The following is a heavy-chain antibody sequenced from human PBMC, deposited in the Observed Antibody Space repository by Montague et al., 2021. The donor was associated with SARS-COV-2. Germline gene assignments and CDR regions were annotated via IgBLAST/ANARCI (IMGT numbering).Heavy chain of an antibody. CDR1: GGSISSYY. J-gene: IGHJ2*01. Sequence: SETLSLTCTVSGGSISSYYWNWIRQSPGKGLEWIGYIYYSGSTKXXPSFKSRVTMLVDTSKRQMSLRLSSVTAADTAVYYCAGDRGRFWHFDLWGRGTLVTVSS. D-gene: IGHD5-12*01. CDR2: IYYSGST. V-gene: IGHV4-59*12. CDR3: AGDRGRFWHFDL.